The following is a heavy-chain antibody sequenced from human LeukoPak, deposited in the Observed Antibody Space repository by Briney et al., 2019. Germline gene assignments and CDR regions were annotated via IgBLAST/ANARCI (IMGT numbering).Heavy chain of an antibody. CDR1: GFTFSGSA. Sequence: GGSLRLSCAASGFTFSGSAMHWVRQASGKGLEWVGRIRSKANSYATAYAASAKGRFTISRDDSKNTAYLQMNSLKTEDTAVYYCTTYEPAGFDYWGQGTLVTVSS. V-gene: IGHV3-73*01. CDR3: TTYEPAGFDY. CDR2: IRSKANSYAT. D-gene: IGHD3-3*01. J-gene: IGHJ4*02.